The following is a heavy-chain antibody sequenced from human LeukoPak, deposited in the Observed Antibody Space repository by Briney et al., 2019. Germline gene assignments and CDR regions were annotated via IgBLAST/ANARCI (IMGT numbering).Heavy chain of an antibody. V-gene: IGHV4-59*01. Sequence: SETLSLTCTVSGGSISSFYWTWIRQPPGKGLEWIGYISYSGSTNYYPSLLSRVTISLDTSKNQFSLKLISVTAADTAVYYCARYVVVRTPDYGSPNPASQAYYFDSWGQGTQVTVSS. J-gene: IGHJ4*02. CDR2: ISYSGST. CDR1: GGSISSFY. CDR3: ARYVVVRTPDYGSPNPASQAYYFDS. D-gene: IGHD2-15*01.